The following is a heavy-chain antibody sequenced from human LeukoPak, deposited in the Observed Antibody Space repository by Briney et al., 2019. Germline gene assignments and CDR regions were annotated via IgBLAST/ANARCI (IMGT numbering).Heavy chain of an antibody. CDR1: GYTFTNYY. V-gene: IGHV1-46*01. CDR2: INPSSGTT. D-gene: IGHD3-3*01. CDR3: ARGPHKRTYDRDNWFDP. J-gene: IGHJ5*02. Sequence: GASVKVSCKASGYTFTNYYMVWVRQAPGQGLEWMGIINPSSGTTNYAQKFQGRVTMTRDMSTSTVYTELSSLRSEDTAVYYCARGPHKRTYDRDNWFDPWGQGTLVTVSS.